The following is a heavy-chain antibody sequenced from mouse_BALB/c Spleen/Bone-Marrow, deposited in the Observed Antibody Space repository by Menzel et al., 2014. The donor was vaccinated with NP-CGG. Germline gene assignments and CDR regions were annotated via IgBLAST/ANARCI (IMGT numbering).Heavy chain of an antibody. D-gene: IGHD1-1*01. Sequence: DVKLVESGGDLVKPGASLKLSCAASGISFSTYGMSWVRQTPDKRLEWVATISTGDSYTYYPDSLKGRVTISRDNAKNTLCLQMSSLKSEDTAMYYCAFITTVAYWGQGTLVTVSA. CDR3: AFITTVAY. CDR2: ISTGDSYT. CDR1: GISFSTYG. J-gene: IGHJ3*01. V-gene: IGHV5-6*02.